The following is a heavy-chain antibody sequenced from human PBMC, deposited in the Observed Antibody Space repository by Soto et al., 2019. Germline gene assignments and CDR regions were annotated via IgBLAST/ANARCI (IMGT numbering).Heavy chain of an antibody. V-gene: IGHV3-48*03. CDR3: AREGFYAMDV. J-gene: IGHJ6*02. CDR2: ISSSGETV. CDR1: GFTFSSYE. Sequence: LRLSCEVSGFTFSSYEMYWVRQAPGKGLEWVAYISSSGETVYYAGSVQGRFTISRDNAKNSLYLQMSSLGAEDTAVYYCAREGFYAMDVWGQGTTVTVSS. D-gene: IGHD2-2*01.